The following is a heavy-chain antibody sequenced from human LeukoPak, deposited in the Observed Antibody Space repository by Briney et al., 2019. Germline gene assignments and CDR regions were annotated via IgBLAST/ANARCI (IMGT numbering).Heavy chain of an antibody. J-gene: IGHJ6*03. CDR3: ARDFSSEEPLYYYYYMDV. CDR1: GFTFSSYW. Sequence: GGSLRLSCAASGFTFSSYWMSWVRQAPGKGLEWVANIKQDGSEKYYVDSVKGRFTISRDNAKNSLYLQMNSLRAEDTAVYYCARDFSSEEPLYYYYYMDVWGKGTTVTVSS. CDR2: IKQDGSEK. D-gene: IGHD1-14*01. V-gene: IGHV3-7*01.